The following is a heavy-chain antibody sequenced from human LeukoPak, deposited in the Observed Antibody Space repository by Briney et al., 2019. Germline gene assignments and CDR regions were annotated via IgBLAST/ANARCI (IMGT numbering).Heavy chain of an antibody. CDR2: ISSSSSYI. CDR3: ARAGGYASSWAY. V-gene: IGHV3-21*01. CDR1: GFTFSSYS. D-gene: IGHD5-12*01. Sequence: GGSLRLSCAASGFTFSSYSMNWVRQAPGKGLEWVSSISSSSSYIYYADSVKGRFTISRDNAKNSLELQMNSLRDEDTAVYYCARAGGYASSWAYWGQGTLVTVSS. J-gene: IGHJ4*02.